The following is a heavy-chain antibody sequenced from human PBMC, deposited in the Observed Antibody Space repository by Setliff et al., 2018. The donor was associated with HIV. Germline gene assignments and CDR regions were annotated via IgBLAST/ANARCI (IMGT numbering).Heavy chain of an antibody. CDR3: ARGRTGHDY. V-gene: IGHV4-59*11. Sequence: PSETLSLTCAVYGGPSTDHYWSWIRQPPGKGLEWIGSIYYSGSTNYNPSLKSRVTISIDTSKTQFSLKLSSLTAADTAVYYCARGRTGHDYWGQGTLVTVSS. J-gene: IGHJ4*02. CDR1: GGPSTDHY. CDR2: IYYSGST.